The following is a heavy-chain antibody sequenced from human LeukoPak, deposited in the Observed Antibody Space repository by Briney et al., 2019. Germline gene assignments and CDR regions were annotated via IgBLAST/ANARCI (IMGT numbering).Heavy chain of an antibody. CDR3: AKDSELRYFDWLLGSLDY. CDR2: IRYDGSNK. CDR1: GFTFSSYG. J-gene: IGHJ4*02. V-gene: IGHV3-30*02. Sequence: GGSLRLSCAASGFTFSSYGMHWVRQAPGRGLEWVAFIRYDGSNKYYADSLKGRFTISRDNSKNTLYLQMNSLRAEDTAVYYCAKDSELRYFDWLLGSLDYWGQGTLVTVPS. D-gene: IGHD3-9*01.